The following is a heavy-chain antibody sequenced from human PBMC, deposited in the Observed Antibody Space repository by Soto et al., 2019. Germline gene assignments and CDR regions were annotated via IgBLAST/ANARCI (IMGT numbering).Heavy chain of an antibody. D-gene: IGHD2-21*01. CDR2: VYYGGAIFYSGNI. CDR3: VRYDRINMKPYSPEGFHI. CDR1: GDCISSSNSH. J-gene: IGHJ3*02. V-gene: IGHV4-39*01. Sequence: ETLSLTCTVSGDCISSSNSHWGWTRQPPGKGLEYIGSVYYGGAIFYSGNIYYNPSLKSRVTISVDTSKNQFSLRLRSVTAADTGVYYCVRYDRINMKPYSPEGFHIWGQGTMVTVSS.